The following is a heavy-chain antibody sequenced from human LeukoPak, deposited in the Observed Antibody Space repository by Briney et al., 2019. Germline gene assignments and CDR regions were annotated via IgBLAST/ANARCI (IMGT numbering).Heavy chain of an antibody. CDR2: ISSSSSYI. CDR3: ARGAGGDSSGYYPYYFDY. CDR1: GFTFSSYS. Sequence: GGSLRFSCAASGFTFSSYSMNWVRQAPGKGLEWVSSISSSSSYIYYADSVKGRFTISRDNAKNSLYLQMNSLRAEDTAVYYCARGAGGDSSGYYPYYFDYWGQGTLVTVSS. D-gene: IGHD3-22*01. J-gene: IGHJ4*02. V-gene: IGHV3-21*01.